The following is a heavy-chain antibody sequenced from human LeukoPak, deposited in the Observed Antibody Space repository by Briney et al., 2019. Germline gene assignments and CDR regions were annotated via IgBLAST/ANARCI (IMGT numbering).Heavy chain of an antibody. CDR3: AKGNEQWLADY. V-gene: IGHV3-21*01. D-gene: IGHD6-19*01. J-gene: IGHJ4*02. CDR1: GFTFSTQR. Sequence: GGSLRLSCAASGFTFSTQRMNWVRQAPGKGLEWVSSISTGSSYISYVDSVKGRFTISRDNAKNSLYLQMNSLRAEDTAVHYCAKGNEQWLADYWGQGTLVTVSS. CDR2: ISTGSSYI.